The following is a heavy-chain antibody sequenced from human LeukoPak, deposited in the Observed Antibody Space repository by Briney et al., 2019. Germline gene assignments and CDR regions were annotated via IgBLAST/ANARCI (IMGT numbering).Heavy chain of an antibody. CDR1: GYTLTELS. D-gene: IGHD6-19*01. V-gene: IGHV1-24*01. Sequence: ASVKVSCKVSGYTLTELSMHWVRQAPGKGLEWMGGFDPEDGETIYAQKFQGRVTMTEDTSTDTAYMELSSLRSEDTAVYYCATALRLYSSGWYYFDYWGQGTPVTVSS. CDR3: ATALRLYSSGWYYFDY. CDR2: FDPEDGET. J-gene: IGHJ4*02.